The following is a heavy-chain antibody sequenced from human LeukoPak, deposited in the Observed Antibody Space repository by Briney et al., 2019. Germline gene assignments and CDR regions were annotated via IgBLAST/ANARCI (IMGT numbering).Heavy chain of an antibody. CDR3: TTSWPKVREGDQ. CDR2: IGGGGDGA. J-gene: IGHJ4*02. CDR1: GFTFSSYA. D-gene: IGHD3-10*01. V-gene: IGHV3-23*01. Sequence: GGSLRLSCAAAGFTFSSYAMSWVRQAPGKGLEWLSEIGGGGDGAYHADSVKGRFTISRGNSKNTLYLQMNSLRAEDTAVYYCTTSWPKVREGDQWGQGTLVTVSS.